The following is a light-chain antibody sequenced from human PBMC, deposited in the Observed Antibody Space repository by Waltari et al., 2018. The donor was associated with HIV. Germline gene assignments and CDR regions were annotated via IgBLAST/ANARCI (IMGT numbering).Light chain of an antibody. CDR1: PNVLYSSNNKNF. J-gene: IGKJ4*01. V-gene: IGKV4-1*01. Sequence: DILMTQSPDSLAVSLGERATIHCRSSPNVLYSSNNKNFLAWYQQKPGQPPKLLIYWASTRESGVPDRFSGSGSGTDFTLTISSLQAEDVAVYYCQQYYTTPLTFGGGTKVEIK. CDR2: WAS. CDR3: QQYYTTPLT.